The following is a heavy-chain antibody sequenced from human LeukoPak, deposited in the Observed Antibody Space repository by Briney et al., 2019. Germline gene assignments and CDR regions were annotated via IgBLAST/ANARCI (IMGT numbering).Heavy chain of an antibody. V-gene: IGHV3-21*01. CDR1: GFTFSSYS. D-gene: IGHD5-12*01. CDR3: ARGMVATGSGY. J-gene: IGHJ4*02. CDR2: ISSSSSYI. Sequence: PGGSLRLSCAASGFTFSSYSRNWVRQAPGKGLEWVSSISSSSSYIYYADSVKGRFTISRDNAKNSLYLQMNSLRAEDTAVYYCARGMVATGSGYWGQGTLVTVSS.